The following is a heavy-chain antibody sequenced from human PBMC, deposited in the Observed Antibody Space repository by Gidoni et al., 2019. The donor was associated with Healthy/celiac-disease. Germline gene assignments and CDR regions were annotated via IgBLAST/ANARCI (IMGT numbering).Heavy chain of an antibody. Sequence: QVQLVQSGAAVKKPGSSVKVSCKASGGTFSSYAISWVRQAPGQGLEWMGGIIPIFGTANYAQKFQGRVTITADKSTSTAYMELSSLRSEDTAVYYCARPRPDCTLWFGELWGCDAFDIWGQGTMVTVSS. CDR1: GGTFSSYA. CDR3: ARPRPDCTLWFGELWGCDAFDI. D-gene: IGHD3-10*01. J-gene: IGHJ3*02. CDR2: IIPIFGTA. V-gene: IGHV1-69*06.